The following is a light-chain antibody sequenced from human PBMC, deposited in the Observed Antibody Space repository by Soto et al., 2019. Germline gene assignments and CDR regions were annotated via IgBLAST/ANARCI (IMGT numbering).Light chain of an antibody. CDR3: HPSYSTPPILT. CDR1: QSISTY. Sequence: DIQMTQSPSSLSASVGDRVTITCRASQSISTYLNWYQQKPGKAPKLLIYAASSLQSGVPSRFSGSGSGTDFTLTISSLQPEDFATYYCHPSYSTPPILTFGPGTKVDIK. V-gene: IGKV1-39*01. CDR2: AAS. J-gene: IGKJ3*01.